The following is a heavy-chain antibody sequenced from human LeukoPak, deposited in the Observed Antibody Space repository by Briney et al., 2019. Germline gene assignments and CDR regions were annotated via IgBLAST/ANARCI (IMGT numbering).Heavy chain of an antibody. CDR2: IYSGGST. J-gene: IGHJ4*02. CDR1: GFTVSSNY. D-gene: IGHD3-22*01. Sequence: PGGSLRLSCAASGFTVSSNYMSWVRQAPGKGLEWVSVIYSGGSTYYADSVKGRFTISRHNSKNTLYLQMNSLRAEDTAVYYCAREGYYYDTSGYYPIGYWGQGTLVTVSS. V-gene: IGHV3-53*04. CDR3: AREGYYYDTSGYYPIGY.